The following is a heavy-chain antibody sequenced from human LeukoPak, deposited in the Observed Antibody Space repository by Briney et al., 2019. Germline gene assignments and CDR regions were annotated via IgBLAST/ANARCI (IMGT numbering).Heavy chain of an antibody. CDR1: GVTLSNSA. D-gene: IGHD3-22*01. J-gene: IGHJ2*01. CDR3: AADSYYDSSGYSFLWYFDL. CDR2: IVVGSGNT. Sequence: GTSVKVSCKASGVTLSNSAVQWVRQARGQRLEWIGWIVVGSGNTNYAQKFQERVTITRDMSTSTAYMELSSLRSEDTAVYYCAADSYYDSSGYSFLWYFDLWGRGTLITVSS. V-gene: IGHV1-58*01.